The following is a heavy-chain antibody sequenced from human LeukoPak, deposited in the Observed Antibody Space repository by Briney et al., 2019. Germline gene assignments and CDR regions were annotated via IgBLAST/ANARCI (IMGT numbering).Heavy chain of an antibody. V-gene: IGHV4-38-2*02. CDR2: IYHSGST. D-gene: IGHD3-22*01. Sequence: SETLSLTCTVSGYSISSGYYWGWIRQPPGKGLEWIGSIYHSGSTYYNPSLKSRVTISVDTSKNQFSLKLSSVTAADTAAYYCARDPYDSSGTVDYWGQGTLVTVSS. CDR3: ARDPYDSSGTVDY. J-gene: IGHJ4*02. CDR1: GYSISSGYY.